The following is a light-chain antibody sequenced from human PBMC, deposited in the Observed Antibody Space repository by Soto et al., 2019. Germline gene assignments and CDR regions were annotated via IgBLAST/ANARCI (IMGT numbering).Light chain of an antibody. CDR3: QQYNGYPHT. CDR2: KAS. CDR1: QSISTW. Sequence: DIQMTQSPSTLSASVGDRVTITCRASQSISTWLAWYQQKPGKAPKLLIYKASSLRNGVPSRFSGSGSETEFTLTIYSLQPDDFASYYCQQYNGYPHTFGQGTKLDIK. J-gene: IGKJ2*01. V-gene: IGKV1-5*03.